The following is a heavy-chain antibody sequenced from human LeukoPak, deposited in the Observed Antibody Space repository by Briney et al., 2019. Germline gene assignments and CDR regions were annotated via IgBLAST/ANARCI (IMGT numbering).Heavy chain of an antibody. CDR1: GGSFSGYY. Sequence: SENLSCNCAVYGGSFSGYYWSWIRQPPGKGLEWFGEINHSGSTNYNPSLKSRVTISVDTSKNQFSLKLSSVTAADTAVYYCASWSYYYLDVWGKGTTVTVS. D-gene: IGHD3-3*01. J-gene: IGHJ6*03. CDR3: ASWSYYYLDV. V-gene: IGHV4-34*01. CDR2: INHSGST.